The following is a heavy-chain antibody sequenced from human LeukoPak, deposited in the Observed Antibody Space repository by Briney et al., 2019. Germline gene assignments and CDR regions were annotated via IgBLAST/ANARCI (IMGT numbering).Heavy chain of an antibody. CDR3: ARLSGYSSGHYYSDY. D-gene: IGHD3-22*01. Sequence: SETLSLTCTVSGGSISSDYWSWIRQPPGKGLEWIGYIYYRGSTNYNPSLKSRVTISVDTSKNQFSLKLSSVTAADTAVYYCARLSGYSSGHYYSDYWGQGTLVTVSS. V-gene: IGHV4-59*01. J-gene: IGHJ4*02. CDR1: GGSISSDY. CDR2: IYYRGST.